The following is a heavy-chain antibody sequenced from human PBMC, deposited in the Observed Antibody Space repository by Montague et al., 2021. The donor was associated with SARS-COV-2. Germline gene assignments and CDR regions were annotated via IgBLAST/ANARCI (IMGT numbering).Heavy chain of an antibody. V-gene: IGHV3-53*01. CDR1: GFTVSSYY. CDR3: ARGSTYYSYGMDV. Sequence: SLRLSCAASGFTVSSYYMSWVRQAPGKGLQWVSAIYSGGSTYSADSAKGRFTVFRDNSKNTLILQMNSMRAEDTAVYYCARGSTYYSYGMDVWGQGTTVTVSS. D-gene: IGHD2-2*01. CDR2: IYSGGST. J-gene: IGHJ6*02.